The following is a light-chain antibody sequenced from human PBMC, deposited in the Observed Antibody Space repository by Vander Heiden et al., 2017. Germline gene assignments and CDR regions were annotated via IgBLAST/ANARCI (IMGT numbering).Light chain of an antibody. CDR1: QRVSSY. V-gene: IGKV3-11*01. Sequence: EIVSTQSPATLSLSPGDRATLSCRASQRVSSYLAWYQQKPGQAPRLLIYVASARTTDIRDRFSGSGSGTDFTLTISSLGPEDYAVYYCQQRSNWPPKYTFGQGTKLEIK. CDR2: VAS. CDR3: QQRSNWPPKYT. J-gene: IGKJ2*01.